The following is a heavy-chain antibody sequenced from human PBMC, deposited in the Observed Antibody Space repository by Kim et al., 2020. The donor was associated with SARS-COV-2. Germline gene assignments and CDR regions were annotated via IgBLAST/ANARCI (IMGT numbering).Heavy chain of an antibody. CDR3: ASDHHYDYVWGSYRSHAFDI. J-gene: IGHJ3*02. V-gene: IGHV3-48*03. D-gene: IGHD3-16*02. CDR2: ISSSGSTI. Sequence: GGSLRLSCAASGFTFSSYEMNWVRQAPGKGLEWVSYISSSGSTIYYADSVKGRFTISRDNAKNSLYLQMNSLRAEDTAVYYCASDHHYDYVWGSYRSHAFDIWGQGTMVTVSS. CDR1: GFTFSSYE.